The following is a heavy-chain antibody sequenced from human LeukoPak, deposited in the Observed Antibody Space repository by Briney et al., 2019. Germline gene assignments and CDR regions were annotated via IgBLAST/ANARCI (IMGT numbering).Heavy chain of an antibody. CDR2: INKDGSEV. CDR1: GFTFSSYW. Sequence: GGSLRLSCAGSGFTFSSYWMSWVRQAPGKGLEWVANINKDGSEVNYVGSMKGRFTISRDNAKNSLYLQMNSLRAEDTAVYYCVRDLSLTSGSNWGQGTLVTVSS. CDR3: VRDLSLTSGSN. D-gene: IGHD1-26*01. V-gene: IGHV3-7*01. J-gene: IGHJ4*02.